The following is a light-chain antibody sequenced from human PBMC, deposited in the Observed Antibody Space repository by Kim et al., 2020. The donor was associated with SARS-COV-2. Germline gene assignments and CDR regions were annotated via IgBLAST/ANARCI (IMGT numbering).Light chain of an antibody. CDR3: QQYDVVPPS. CDR2: DAS. V-gene: IGKV1-33*01. CDR1: LNIRNY. Sequence: SATIGDRVTLTCQASLNIRNYLNWYQQKPGKAPKFLIYDASNLEAGVPSRFSGSGSGTDFTFTISSLQPEDVATYYCQQYDVVPPSFGQGTKLEI. J-gene: IGKJ2*03.